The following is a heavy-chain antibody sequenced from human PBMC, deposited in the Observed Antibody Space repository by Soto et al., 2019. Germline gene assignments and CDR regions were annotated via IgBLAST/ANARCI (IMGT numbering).Heavy chain of an antibody. J-gene: IGHJ6*02. D-gene: IGHD6-6*01. Sequence: PGGSLRLSCAASGFTFSSYAMSWVRQAPGKGLEWVSAISGSGGGTYYADSVKGRFTISRDNSKNTLYLQMNSLRAEDTAVYYCAKVSGYSSSSGPYYYYGMDVWGQGTTVTVSS. CDR3: AKVSGYSSSSGPYYYYGMDV. CDR1: GFTFSSYA. CDR2: ISGSGGGT. V-gene: IGHV3-23*01.